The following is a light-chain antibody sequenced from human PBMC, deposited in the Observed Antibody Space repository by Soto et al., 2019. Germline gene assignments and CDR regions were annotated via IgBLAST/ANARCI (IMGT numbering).Light chain of an antibody. CDR3: QQYNKWGT. J-gene: IGKJ1*01. V-gene: IGKV3-15*01. CDR2: GAS. CDR1: QSVSSN. Sequence: EIVLTQSPATLSVSPGERATLSCRASQSVSSNLAWYQQKPGQAPRLLIYGASTRATDIPARFSGSGSETEFTLTISSLQSEDFAVYYCQQYNKWGTFGQGTKVDIK.